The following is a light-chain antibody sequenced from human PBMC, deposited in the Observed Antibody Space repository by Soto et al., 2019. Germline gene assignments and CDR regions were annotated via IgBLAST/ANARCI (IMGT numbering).Light chain of an antibody. CDR1: TSDIGTYNL. J-gene: IGLJ3*02. V-gene: IGLV2-23*02. CDR2: EVN. Sequence: QSALTQPASVSGSPGQSITISCTGTTSDIGTYNLVSWYQQHPGKAPKIMIFEVNKRPSGVSDRFSGSKSGDTASLTISGLQAEDETNYFCCSYAGNDTYVFGGETKLSVL. CDR3: CSYAGNDTYV.